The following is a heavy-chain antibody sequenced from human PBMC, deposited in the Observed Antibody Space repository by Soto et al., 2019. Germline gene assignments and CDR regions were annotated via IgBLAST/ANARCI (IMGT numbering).Heavy chain of an antibody. D-gene: IGHD4-4*01. J-gene: IGHJ5*02. CDR2: IKPISDTT. V-gene: IGHV1-69*13. CDR3: ARDPSTVNKLIGVWFDP. CDR1: GDTFGRFT. Sequence: SVKVSCKASGDTFGRFTINWVRQAPGQGLEWMGGIKPISDTTTYAQRFQGRVTFTADASTSTVYMELSSLRSEDTAMYYCARDPSTVNKLIGVWFDPWGQGTLVTVSS.